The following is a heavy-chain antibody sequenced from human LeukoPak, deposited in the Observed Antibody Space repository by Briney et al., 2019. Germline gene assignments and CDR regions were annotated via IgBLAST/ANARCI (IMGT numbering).Heavy chain of an antibody. D-gene: IGHD3-22*01. V-gene: IGHV3-48*03. CDR3: ARGGWDYYDSSGSSFQH. J-gene: IGHJ1*01. CDR2: ISSSGSTI. Sequence: HPGGSLRLSCAASGFTFSSYEMNWVRQAPGKGLEWVSYISSSGSTIYYADSVKGRFTISRDNAKNSLYLQMNSLRAEDTAVYYCARGGWDYYDSSGSSFQHWGQGTLVTVSS. CDR1: GFTFSSYE.